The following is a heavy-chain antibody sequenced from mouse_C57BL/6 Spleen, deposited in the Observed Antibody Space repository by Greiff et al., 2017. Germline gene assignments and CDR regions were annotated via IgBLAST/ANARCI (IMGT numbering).Heavy chain of an antibody. D-gene: IGHD3-2*02. CDR2: IYPSDSET. CDR1: GYTFTSYW. J-gene: IGHJ3*01. CDR3: ARWEEDSSGYRFAY. Sequence: QVQLQQPGAELVRPGSSVKLSCKASGYTFTSYWMDWVKQRPGQGLEWIGNIYPSDSETHYNQKFKDKATLTVDKSSSTAYMQLSSLTSEDSAVYYCARWEEDSSGYRFAYWGQGTLVTVSA. V-gene: IGHV1-61*01.